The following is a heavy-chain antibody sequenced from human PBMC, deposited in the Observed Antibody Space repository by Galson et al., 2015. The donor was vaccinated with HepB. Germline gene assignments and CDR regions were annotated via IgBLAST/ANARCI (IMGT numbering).Heavy chain of an antibody. CDR2: IKQDGSEK. J-gene: IGHJ4*02. CDR3: ARQGQWFGELFSSAFDY. V-gene: IGHV3-7*01. D-gene: IGHD3-10*01. Sequence: SLRLSCAASGFTFSSYWMSWVRQAPGKGLEWVANIKQDGSEKYYVDSVKGRFTISRDNAKNSLYLQMNSLRAEDTAVYYCARQGQWFGELFSSAFDYWGQGTLVTVSS. CDR1: GFTFSSYW.